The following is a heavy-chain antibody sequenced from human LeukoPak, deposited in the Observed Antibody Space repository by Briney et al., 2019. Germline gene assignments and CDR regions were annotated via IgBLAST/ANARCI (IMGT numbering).Heavy chain of an antibody. CDR1: GFTFSSYG. V-gene: IGHV3-64*01. J-gene: IGHJ6*02. CDR3: AKDRATVTSFWAYYYCGMDV. D-gene: IGHD3-16*01. CDR2: ISSNVGST. Sequence: QAGGSLRLSCAASGFTFSSYGMHWVRQAPGKGLEYVSAISSNVGSTYYANSVKGRFTISRDNSKNTLYLQMDSLRAEDTAVYFCAKDRATVTSFWAYYYCGMDVWGQGTTVTVSS.